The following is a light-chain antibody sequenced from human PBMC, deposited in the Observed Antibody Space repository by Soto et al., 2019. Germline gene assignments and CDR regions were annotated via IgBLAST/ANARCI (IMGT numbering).Light chain of an antibody. CDR1: QSVRSK. V-gene: IGKV3-15*01. CDR2: SAS. J-gene: IGKJ4*01. Sequence: ETVMAQSPATLSLSPGETATLSCRASQSVRSKLAWYQQKPGQGPRLLIHSASTRATGIPARFSGSRSGTDLTLTISSLEPGDFAVYYCQQRGTFGGGTTVDIK. CDR3: QQRGT.